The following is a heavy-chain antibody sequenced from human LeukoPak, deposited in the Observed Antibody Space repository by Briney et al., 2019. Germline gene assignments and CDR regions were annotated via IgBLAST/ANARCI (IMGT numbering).Heavy chain of an antibody. J-gene: IGHJ4*02. V-gene: IGHV3-7*03. CDR2: IKQDGSEK. Sequence: GGSLRLSCAASGFTFSSYWMSWVRQAPGKGLEWVANIKQDGSEKYYVDSVKGRFTISRDNAKNSPYLQMNSLRAEDTAVYYCARLRPEGYYYDSSGYYYWNYWGQGTLVTVSS. CDR1: GFTFSSYW. CDR3: ARLRPEGYYYDSSGYYYWNY. D-gene: IGHD3-22*01.